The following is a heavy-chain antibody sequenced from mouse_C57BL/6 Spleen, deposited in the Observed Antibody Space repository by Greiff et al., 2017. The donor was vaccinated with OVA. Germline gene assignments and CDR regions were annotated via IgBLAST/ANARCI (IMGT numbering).Heavy chain of an antibody. CDR2: IYPGDGDT. V-gene: IGHV1-82*01. CDR3: AREGVTTVVDYWYFDV. CDR1: GYAFSSSW. J-gene: IGHJ1*03. Sequence: QVQLQQSGPELVKPGASVKISCKASGYAFSSSWMNWVKQRPGKGLEWIGRIYPGDGDTNYNGKFKGKATLTADKSSSTAYMQLSSLTSEDSAVYFCAREGVTTVVDYWYFDVWGTGTTVTVSS. D-gene: IGHD1-1*01.